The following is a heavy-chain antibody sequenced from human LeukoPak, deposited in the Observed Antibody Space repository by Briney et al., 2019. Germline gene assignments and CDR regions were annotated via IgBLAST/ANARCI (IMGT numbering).Heavy chain of an antibody. V-gene: IGHV3-30*04. J-gene: IGHJ4*02. CDR1: GFTFSTYA. Sequence: GGSLRLSCAASGFTFSTYAMHWVRQAPGKGLEWVAVISYDGSSKYYADSVKGRFTISRDNSKNSLYLQMNSLRAEDTAVYYCIVLAVTGTLGFDYWGQGTLVTVSS. CDR3: IVLAVTGTLGFDY. D-gene: IGHD6-19*01. CDR2: ISYDGSSK.